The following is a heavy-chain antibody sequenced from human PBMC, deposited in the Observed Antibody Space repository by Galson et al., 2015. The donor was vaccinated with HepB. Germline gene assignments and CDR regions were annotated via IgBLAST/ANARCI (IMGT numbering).Heavy chain of an antibody. Sequence: SLRLSCAASGFTFSGSAMHWVRQASGKGLEWVGRIRSKANSYATAYAASVKGRFTISRDDSKNTAYLQMNSLRAEDTAVYYCANIFGSGSSPEDAFDIWGQGTMVTVSS. CDR1: GFTFSGSA. V-gene: IGHV3-73*01. J-gene: IGHJ3*02. D-gene: IGHD3-10*01. CDR3: ANIFGSGSSPEDAFDI. CDR2: IRSKANSYAT.